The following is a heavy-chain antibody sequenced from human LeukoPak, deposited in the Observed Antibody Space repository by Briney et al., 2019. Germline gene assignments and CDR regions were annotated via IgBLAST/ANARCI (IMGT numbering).Heavy chain of an antibody. V-gene: IGHV3-7*01. CDR2: IKRDGSET. CDR1: GLTFSTSW. D-gene: IGHD6-6*01. CDR3: ASRPNPSSHLEVGLDYMDV. J-gene: IGHJ6*03. Sequence: GGSLRLSCGASGLTFSTSWMSWVRQAPGKGLEWVANIKRDGSETYYVDSVKGRFTISRENTKNLLFLQMDSLRAEDTAVYYCASRPNPSSHLEVGLDYMDVWGKGTTVTVSS.